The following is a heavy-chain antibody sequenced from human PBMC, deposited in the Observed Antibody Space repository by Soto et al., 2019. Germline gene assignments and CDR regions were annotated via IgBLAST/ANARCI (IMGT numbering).Heavy chain of an antibody. CDR1: GFTFSSYS. J-gene: IGHJ4*02. CDR2: IRSSSSTI. V-gene: IGHV3-48*01. CDR3: ARDSYDSSGYDREAGY. D-gene: IGHD3-22*01. Sequence: EVQLVESGGGLVQPGGYLRLSCAASGFTFSSYSMNWVRQAPGKGLEWVSYIRSSSSTIYYADSVKGRFTISRDNAKNALYLQMNSLRAEDTAVYYCARDSYDSSGYDREAGYWGQGTLVTVSS.